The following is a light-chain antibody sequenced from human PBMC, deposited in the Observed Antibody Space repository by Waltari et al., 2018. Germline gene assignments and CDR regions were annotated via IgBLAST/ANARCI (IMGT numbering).Light chain of an antibody. V-gene: IGKV3-15*01. CDR2: HAS. Sequence: TVVTQSPATLSVSPGDSASLPCRTSQTIGLSLAWYQQKPGQAPRLLIYHASTRATGSPARFSGSGSESEFTLTISSLQSEDVAVYYCQQYNNWPPGTFGQGTRVEI. CDR1: QTIGLS. J-gene: IGKJ1*01. CDR3: QQYNNWPPGT.